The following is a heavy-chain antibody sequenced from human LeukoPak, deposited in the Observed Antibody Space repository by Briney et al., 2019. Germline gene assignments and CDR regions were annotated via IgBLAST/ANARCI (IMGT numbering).Heavy chain of an antibody. CDR1: GLTVSSNY. CDR3: TTAAGYNYGQY. CDR2: LYIGGNT. Sequence: PGGSLRLSCAASGLTVSSNYMNWVRQAPRKGLEWVSALYIGGNTYYADSVRGRFTISRDNSKNTLYLQMNSLRAEDTAIYYCTTAAGYNYGQYWGQGTLVTVSS. J-gene: IGHJ4*02. V-gene: IGHV3-53*01. D-gene: IGHD5-18*01.